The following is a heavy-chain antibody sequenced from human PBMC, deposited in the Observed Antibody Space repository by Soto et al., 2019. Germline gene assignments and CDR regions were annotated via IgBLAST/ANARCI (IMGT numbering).Heavy chain of an antibody. J-gene: IGHJ6*02. D-gene: IGHD3-22*01. V-gene: IGHV1-3*01. CDR2: INAGNGNT. CDR1: GYTFTSYA. Sequence: ASVKVSCKACGYTFTSYAMHWVRQAPGQRLEWMGWINAGNGNTKYSQKFQGRVTITRDTSASTAYMELSSLRSEDTAVYYCARLDLRGYYYDSSGYFYYYGMDVWGQGTTVTVSS. CDR3: ARLDLRGYYYDSSGYFYYYGMDV.